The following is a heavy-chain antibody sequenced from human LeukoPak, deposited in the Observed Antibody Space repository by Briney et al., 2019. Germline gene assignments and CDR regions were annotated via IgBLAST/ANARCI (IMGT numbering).Heavy chain of an antibody. CDR1: GFTFSSYG. V-gene: IGHV3-30*18. Sequence: PGGSLRLSCAASGFTFSSYGMHWVRQAPGKGLEWVAVISYDGSNKYYADSVKGRFTISRDNSKNTLYLQMNSLRAEDTAVYYCAKDAIDGYNPFYFDYRGQGTLVTVSS. J-gene: IGHJ4*02. CDR3: AKDAIDGYNPFYFDY. CDR2: ISYDGSNK. D-gene: IGHD5-24*01.